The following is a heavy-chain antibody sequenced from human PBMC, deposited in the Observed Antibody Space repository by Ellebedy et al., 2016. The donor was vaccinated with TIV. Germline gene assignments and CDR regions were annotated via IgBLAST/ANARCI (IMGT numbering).Heavy chain of an antibody. V-gene: IGHV4-59*12. CDR1: GGSISSYY. CDR3: ARGYYYGSGTVDY. Sequence: MPSETLSLTCTVSGGSISSYYWSWIRQPPGQGLEWIGYIYYSGSTNYNPSLKSRVTISVDTSKNQFSLQLNSVTPEDTAVYYCARGYYYGSGTVDYWGQGTLVTVSS. J-gene: IGHJ4*02. D-gene: IGHD3-10*01. CDR2: IYYSGST.